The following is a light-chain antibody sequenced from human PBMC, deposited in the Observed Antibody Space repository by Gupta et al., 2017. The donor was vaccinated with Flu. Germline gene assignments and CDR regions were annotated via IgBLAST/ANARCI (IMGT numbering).Light chain of an antibody. CDR1: QSLLYTDGYNY. CDR3: LQALDTLT. J-gene: IGKJ5*01. Sequence: VMTQSPLSLPVIPGEPASISCRSSQSLLYTDGYNYLEWYLQKPGQSPQLLIYLTSKRASGVPDRFSGSGSGTDFTLKSIRAEAEDVGLYYCLQALDTLTFGQGTRLE. V-gene: IGKV2-28*01. CDR2: LTS.